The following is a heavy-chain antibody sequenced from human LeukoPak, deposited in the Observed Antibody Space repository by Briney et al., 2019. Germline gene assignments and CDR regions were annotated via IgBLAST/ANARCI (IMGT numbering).Heavy chain of an antibody. CDR1: GGSISSYY. Sequence: PSETLSLTCTVSGGSISSYYWSWLRQPPGKGLEWLGYIYYSGSTNYNPSLKSRVTISVDTSKNQFSLKLSSVTAADTAVYYCARETAGYYGSGSYVDYWGQGTLVTVSS. CDR2: IYYSGST. V-gene: IGHV4-59*01. D-gene: IGHD3-10*01. J-gene: IGHJ4*02. CDR3: ARETAGYYGSGSYVDY.